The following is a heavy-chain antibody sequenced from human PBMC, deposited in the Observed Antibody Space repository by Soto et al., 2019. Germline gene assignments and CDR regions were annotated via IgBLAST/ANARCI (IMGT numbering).Heavy chain of an antibody. D-gene: IGHD2-2*01. CDR1: GFTFSSYE. V-gene: IGHV3-48*03. J-gene: IGHJ4*02. CDR2: ISSSGSTI. CDR3: ARDGEYQLLSPGYFDY. Sequence: HPGGSLRLSCAASGFTFSSYEMNWVRQAPGKGLEWVSYISSSGSTIYYADSVKGRFTISRDNAKNSLYLQMNSLRAEDTAVYYCARDGEYQLLSPGYFDYWGQGTLVTVSS.